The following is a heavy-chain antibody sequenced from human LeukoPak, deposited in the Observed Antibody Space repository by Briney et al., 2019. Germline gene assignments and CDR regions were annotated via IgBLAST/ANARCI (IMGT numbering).Heavy chain of an antibody. J-gene: IGHJ4*02. CDR3: ARDVYGSQDS. D-gene: IGHD1-26*01. V-gene: IGHV4-39*07. Sequence: SETLSLTCTVSGGSISSSSYYWGWIRQPPGKGLEWIGSIYYSGSTYYNPSLKSRVTISVDTSKNQFSLKLSSVTAADTAVYYCARDVYGSQDSWGQGTLVTVPS. CDR1: GGSISSSSYY. CDR2: IYYSGST.